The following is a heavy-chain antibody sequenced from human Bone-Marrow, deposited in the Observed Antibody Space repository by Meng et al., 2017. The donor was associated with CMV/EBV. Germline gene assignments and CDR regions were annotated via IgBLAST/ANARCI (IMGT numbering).Heavy chain of an antibody. J-gene: IGHJ4*02. CDR3: ARFLRGAN. V-gene: IGHV4-34*01. D-gene: IGHD3-10*01. CDR1: GGSFSGYY. CDR2: INHSGST. Sequence: SETLSLTCAVYGGSFSGYYWSWIRQPSGKGLEWIGEINHSGSTNYNPSLKSRVTISVDTSKNQFSLKLSSVTAADTAVYYCARFLRGANWGQGTLVTVSS.